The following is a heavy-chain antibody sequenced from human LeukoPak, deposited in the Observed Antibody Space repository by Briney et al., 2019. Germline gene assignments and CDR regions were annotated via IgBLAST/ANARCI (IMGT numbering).Heavy chain of an antibody. CDR2: IYYSGST. V-gene: IGHV4-59*01. CDR1: GGSISSYY. D-gene: IGHD4-17*01. CDR3: ARDNRRLRQFDY. J-gene: IGHJ4*02. Sequence: MSSETLSLTCTVSGGSISSYYWSWLRQPPGKGLEGIGYIYYSGSTNYNPSLKSRVAISVDTSKNQFSLKLSSVTAADTAVYYCARDNRRLRQFDYWGQGTLVTVSS.